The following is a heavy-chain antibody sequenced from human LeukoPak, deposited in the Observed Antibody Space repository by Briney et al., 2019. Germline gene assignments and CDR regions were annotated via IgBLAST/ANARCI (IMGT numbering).Heavy chain of an antibody. J-gene: IGHJ4*02. V-gene: IGHV4-39*01. CDR1: GGSISSSSYY. CDR2: IYYSGST. D-gene: IGHD3-22*01. CDR3: ARLKPSGYYYHGAYYFDY. Sequence: SETLSLTCTVSGGSISSSSYYRGWIRQPPGKGLEWIGSIYYSGSTYYNPSLKSRVTISVDTSKNQFSLKLSSVTAADTAVYYCARLKPSGYYYHGAYYFDYWGQGTLVTVSS.